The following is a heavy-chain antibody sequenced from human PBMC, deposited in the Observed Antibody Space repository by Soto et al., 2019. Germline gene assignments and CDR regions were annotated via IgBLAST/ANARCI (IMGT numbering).Heavy chain of an antibody. CDR2: ISGSGGST. D-gene: IGHD6-19*01. CDR1: GFTFSSYA. V-gene: IGHV3-23*01. J-gene: IGHJ4*02. Sequence: GGSLRLSCAASGFTFSSYAMSWVRQAPGKGLEWVSAISGSGGSTYYADSVKGRFTISRDNSKNTLYLQMNSLRAEDTAVYYCAKDSDSSGSVGNDYWGQGTLVTVSS. CDR3: AKDSDSSGSVGNDY.